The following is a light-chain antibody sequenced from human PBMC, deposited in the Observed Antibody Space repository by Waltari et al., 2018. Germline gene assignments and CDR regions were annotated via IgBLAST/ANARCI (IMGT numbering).Light chain of an antibody. Sequence: QSALTQPASVSGSPGQSITISCTGTSSDFASYNYVSWYQQHPGKAPKLVIYDATYRPSGVSVRFSGSKSGNTASPTISGLQPEDEAAYYCSSYSGSITLFGGGTKLSVL. CDR3: SSYSGSITL. CDR2: DAT. CDR1: SSDFASYNY. V-gene: IGLV2-14*03. J-gene: IGLJ2*01.